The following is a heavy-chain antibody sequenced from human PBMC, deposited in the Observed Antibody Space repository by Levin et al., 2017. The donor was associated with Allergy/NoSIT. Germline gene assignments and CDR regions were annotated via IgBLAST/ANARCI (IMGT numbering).Heavy chain of an antibody. CDR3: ASWAMGHYGRGAVDYFYYAIDV. J-gene: IGHJ6*02. CDR2: ISAGGDYI. D-gene: IGHD3-10*01. Sequence: GESLKISCAASGILFSSYDMNWVRQAPGKGLEWVSSISAGGDYIYYADSVKGRFTISRDNAKNSFFLQMNSLRAEDTAVYYCASWAMGHYGRGAVDYFYYAIDVWGQGTTVTVSS. V-gene: IGHV3-21*01. CDR1: GILFSSYD.